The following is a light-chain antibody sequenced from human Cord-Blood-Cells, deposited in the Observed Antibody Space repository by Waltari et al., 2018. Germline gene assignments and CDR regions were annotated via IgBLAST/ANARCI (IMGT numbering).Light chain of an antibody. CDR3: SSYAGSNNFV. CDR2: EVS. Sequence: QSALTQPPSASGSPGQSVTISCTGTSSDVGGYNYVSWYQQHPGKAPKLMIYEVSKRPSGVPDRFDDSKSGNTASLTVSGLQAEDEADYYCSSYAGSNNFVFGTGTKVTVL. V-gene: IGLV2-8*01. CDR1: SSDVGGYNY. J-gene: IGLJ1*01.